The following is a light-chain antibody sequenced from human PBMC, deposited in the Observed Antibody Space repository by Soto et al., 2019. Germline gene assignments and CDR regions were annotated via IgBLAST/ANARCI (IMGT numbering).Light chain of an antibody. CDR1: QSISIS. Sequence: DIQMTQSPASRFSSVGDRVTITCRASQSISISLNWYQLKPGKAPNLLMYGASYLKSGVPTRFSGSGSGTDFTLTISSLQPEDFATYYCQQTYTTPEITFGQGTRLEIK. V-gene: IGKV1-39*01. CDR3: QQTYTTPEIT. J-gene: IGKJ5*01. CDR2: GAS.